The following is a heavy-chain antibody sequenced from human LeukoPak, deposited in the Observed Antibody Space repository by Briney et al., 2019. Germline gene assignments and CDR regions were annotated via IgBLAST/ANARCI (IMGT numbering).Heavy chain of an antibody. Sequence: SETLSLTCTVSGGSISSSSYYWSWIRQPPGKGLEWFGYIYYSGSTNYNPSLKSRVTISVDTSKNQFSLKLSSVTAADTAVYYCARFSGLLWFGELSGYYFDYWGQGTLVTVSS. J-gene: IGHJ4*02. CDR1: GGSISSSSYY. CDR2: IYYSGST. CDR3: ARFSGLLWFGELSGYYFDY. V-gene: IGHV4-61*01. D-gene: IGHD3-10*01.